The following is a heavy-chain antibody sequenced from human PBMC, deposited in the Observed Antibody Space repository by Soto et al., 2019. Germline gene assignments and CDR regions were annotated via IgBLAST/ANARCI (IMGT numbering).Heavy chain of an antibody. CDR1: GYSISSGYY. CDR2: IYHSGST. Sequence: PSETLSLTCAVSGYSISSGYYWGWIRQPPGKGLEWIGSIYHSGSTYYNPSLKSRVTISVDTSKNQFSLKLSSVTAADTAVYYCASTGYSSSWPFDYWGQGTLVTVSS. D-gene: IGHD6-13*01. CDR3: ASTGYSSSWPFDY. J-gene: IGHJ4*02. V-gene: IGHV4-38-2*01.